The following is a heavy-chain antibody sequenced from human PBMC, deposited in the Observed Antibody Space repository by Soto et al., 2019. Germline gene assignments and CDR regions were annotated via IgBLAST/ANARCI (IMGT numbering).Heavy chain of an antibody. Sequence: VQLVESGGGLIQPGGSLRLSCAASGFSVSNNHMTWVRQAAGKGLEWVSLIHGGGSTYYAASVKGRFTISRDNSKNCLYSQMASLRAEDKSIYYCAGRLTTAASLDSWGQGPLVTVSS. CDR1: GFSVSNNH. V-gene: IGHV3-53*01. D-gene: IGHD3-16*01. J-gene: IGHJ4*02. CDR3: AGRLTTAASLDS. CDR2: IHGGGST.